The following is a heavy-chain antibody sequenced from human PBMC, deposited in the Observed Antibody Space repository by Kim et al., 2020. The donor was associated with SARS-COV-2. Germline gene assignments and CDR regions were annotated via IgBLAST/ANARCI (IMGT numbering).Heavy chain of an antibody. CDR3: ARHSRIVVVPAAILA. J-gene: IGHJ4*02. CDR2: IYYSGST. V-gene: IGHV4-39*01. CDR1: GGSISSSSYY. Sequence: SETLSLTCTVSGGSISSSSYYWGWIRQPPGKGLEWIGSIYYSGSTYYNPSLKSRGTISVDTSKNQCSLKLSSVTAADTAVYYCARHSRIVVVPAAILAWGQGTLVTVSS. D-gene: IGHD2-2*01.